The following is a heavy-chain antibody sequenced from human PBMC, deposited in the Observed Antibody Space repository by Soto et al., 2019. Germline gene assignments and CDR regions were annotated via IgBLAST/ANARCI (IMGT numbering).Heavy chain of an antibody. D-gene: IGHD1-26*01. J-gene: IGHJ5*02. V-gene: IGHV3-74*01. CDR2: ISGDGNIT. Sequence: EVRLVESGGGLVQPGGSLRLSCAASGITLEGYWLHWVRQSPGKGLVWVARISGDGNITDYAGFVGGRFTMSRDNARDKVFLQMDSLRAEDTSVYYCVRSIGRRFDPWGQGTLVSVSS. CDR1: GITLEGYW. CDR3: VRSIGRRFDP.